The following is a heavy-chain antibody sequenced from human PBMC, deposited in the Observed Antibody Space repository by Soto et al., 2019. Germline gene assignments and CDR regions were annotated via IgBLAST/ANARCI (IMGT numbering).Heavy chain of an antibody. Sequence: EMQMLESGGVLVQPGGSLRLSCAVSGFTFSSYGMTWVRQAPGKGLEWISFSSATGSGTYYADSEKGRFTISRDTSKTTLYLQMTSLRADDTAVYYCAKDRRAGGNYGFYSDFWGQGALVIVSS. D-gene: IGHD1-7*01. J-gene: IGHJ4*02. CDR3: AKDRRAGGNYGFYSDF. CDR1: GFTFSSYG. V-gene: IGHV3-23*01. CDR2: SSATGSGT.